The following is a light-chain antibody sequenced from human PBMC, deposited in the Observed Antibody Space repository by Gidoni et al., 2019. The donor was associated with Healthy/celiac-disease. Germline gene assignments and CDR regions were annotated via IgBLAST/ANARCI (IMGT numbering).Light chain of an antibody. Sequence: DIQMTQYPSSLSASVGDRVTITCRASQSISSYLNWYQQKPGKAPKLLIYAASSLQSGVPSRFSGSGSGTYFTLTISSLQPEDFATYYCQQSYSTPFTFGQGTRLEIK. CDR3: QQSYSTPFT. CDR1: QSISSY. J-gene: IGKJ5*01. CDR2: AAS. V-gene: IGKV1-39*01.